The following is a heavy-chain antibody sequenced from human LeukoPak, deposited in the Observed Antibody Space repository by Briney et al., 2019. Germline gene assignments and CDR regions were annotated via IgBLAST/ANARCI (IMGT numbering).Heavy chain of an antibody. Sequence: ASVKVSCKSSGYTFTGYYMHWVRQAPGQGLEWVGWSNPNSGGTNYAQKFQGMVTMTRDTSISTAYMELSRLRSEDTAVYYCERGGKGGYYYDSSGPGYFDDWGQGTLVTVSS. J-gene: IGHJ4*02. CDR3: ERGGKGGYYYDSSGPGYFDD. D-gene: IGHD3-22*01. V-gene: IGHV1-2*02. CDR1: GYTFTGYY. CDR2: SNPNSGGT.